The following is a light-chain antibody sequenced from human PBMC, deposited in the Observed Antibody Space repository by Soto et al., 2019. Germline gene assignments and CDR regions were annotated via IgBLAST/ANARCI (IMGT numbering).Light chain of an antibody. CDR2: EVN. CDR1: SSDVGGYNY. J-gene: IGLJ1*01. CDR3: SSYTSSSTLV. V-gene: IGLV2-14*01. Sequence: QSVLTQPASVSGSPGQSITISCTGTSSDVGGYNYVSWSQQHPGKAPQLMIYEVNNRPSGVSNRFSGSKSGNTASLTISGLQAEDEADYYCSSYTSSSTLVFGTGTKVTDL.